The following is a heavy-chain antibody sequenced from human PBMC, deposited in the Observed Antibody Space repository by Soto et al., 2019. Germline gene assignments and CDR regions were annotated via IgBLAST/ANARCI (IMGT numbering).Heavy chain of an antibody. CDR1: AFTFSSYA. D-gene: IGHD1-26*01. V-gene: IGHV3-23*01. CDR2: ISGSGGNT. CDR3: ATDIASGSSKAFDI. J-gene: IGHJ3*02. Sequence: PVGSLRLSCASSAFTFSSYAMTCVRHSPGKGLEWVSAISGSGGNTYYADSVKGRFTISRDNSKNTLYLQLNSLRAEDSAVYYCATDIASGSSKAFDIWGQGTMVSVSS.